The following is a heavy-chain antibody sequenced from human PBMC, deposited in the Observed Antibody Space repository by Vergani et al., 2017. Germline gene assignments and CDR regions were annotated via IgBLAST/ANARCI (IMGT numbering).Heavy chain of an antibody. D-gene: IGHD2-2*02. Sequence: QVQLVQSGAEVKKPGASVKVSCKASGYTFTSYDINWVRQATGQGLEWMGWMNPNSGNTGYAQKFQGRVTMTRNTSISTAYMELSSLRSEDTAVYYCARGLPSGIRYCSSTSCDTRWCDPWGQGTLVTVSS. CDR2: MNPNSGNT. J-gene: IGHJ5*02. CDR1: GYTFTSYD. V-gene: IGHV1-8*01. CDR3: ARGLPSGIRYCSSTSCDTRWCDP.